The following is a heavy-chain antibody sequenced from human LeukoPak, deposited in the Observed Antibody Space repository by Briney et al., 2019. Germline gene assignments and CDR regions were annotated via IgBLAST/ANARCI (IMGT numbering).Heavy chain of an antibody. CDR3: AKDRGIISDY. D-gene: IGHD3-10*01. V-gene: IGHV3-48*01. CDR2: ITFSSSII. CDR1: GFTFSSYS. Sequence: GGSLRLACAASGFTFSSYSMNWVRQAPGKGLEWVSYITFSSSIIYYADSVKGRFTISRDNSKNTLYLQMNSLRVEDTAVYYCAKDRGIISDYWGQGTLVTVSS. J-gene: IGHJ4*02.